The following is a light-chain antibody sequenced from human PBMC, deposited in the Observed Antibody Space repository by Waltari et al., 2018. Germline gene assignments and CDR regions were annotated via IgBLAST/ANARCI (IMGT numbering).Light chain of an antibody. J-gene: IGKJ4*01. CDR1: ESVSNY. CDR3: QQGVILPLT. V-gene: IGKV3-11*01. CDR2: DTS. Sequence: EIVLTQSPVTLSFAAGERATLSCRASESVSNYLAWYQQKPGQSPTLLIYDTSKRATGIPGRFSGSGYGTDFTLTINNLEAEDFALYYCQQGVILPLTFGGGTKLEIK.